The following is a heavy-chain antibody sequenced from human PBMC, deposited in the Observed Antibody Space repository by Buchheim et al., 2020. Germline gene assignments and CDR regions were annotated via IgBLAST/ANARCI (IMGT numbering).Heavy chain of an antibody. CDR1: GFIFSSYA. J-gene: IGHJ4*02. CDR2: ISGSGGFT. CDR3: AKDSLRSWPRYFFDY. V-gene: IGHV3-23*01. Sequence: EVHLLESGGGLVQPGGSLRLSCAASGFIFSSYAMSWVRQAPGKGLEWVSGISGSGGFTDYADSVKGHFTISRDNSKNTLYLQMSSLRAEDTAVYYCAKDSLRSWPRYFFDYWGQGTL. D-gene: IGHD2-15*01.